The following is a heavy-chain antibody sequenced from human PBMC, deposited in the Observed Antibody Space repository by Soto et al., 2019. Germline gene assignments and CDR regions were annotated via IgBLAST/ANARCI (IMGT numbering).Heavy chain of an antibody. D-gene: IGHD3-22*01. CDR1: GFTFSSYG. J-gene: IGHJ4*02. CDR3: ARQPANYYDSSGYIDY. V-gene: IGHV3-30*03. CDR2: ISYDGSNK. Sequence: QVQLVESGGGVVQPGRSLRLSCAASGFTFSSYGMHWVRQAPGKGLEWVAVISYDGSNKYYADSVKGRFTISRDNSKNPVYLQMNSLGAEDTAVYYCARQPANYYDSSGYIDYWGQGTLVTVSS.